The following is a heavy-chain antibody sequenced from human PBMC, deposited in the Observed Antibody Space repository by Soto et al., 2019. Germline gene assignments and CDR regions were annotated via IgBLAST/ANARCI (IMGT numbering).Heavy chain of an antibody. V-gene: IGHV4-39*01. CDR1: GGSVTSSTSS. CDR3: ARQPTGYPNWFDA. CDR2: IFYGHGT. J-gene: IGHJ5*02. Sequence: QVQLQESGPGLVNPSETLSLTCTVSGGSVTSSTSSWAWVRQPPGKGLHWIGTIFYGHGTYYNPSLESRVTIALATSKIQFSLELTSVTAAATAVYYCARQPTGYPNWFDAWGRGILVIVSS. D-gene: IGHD3-9*01.